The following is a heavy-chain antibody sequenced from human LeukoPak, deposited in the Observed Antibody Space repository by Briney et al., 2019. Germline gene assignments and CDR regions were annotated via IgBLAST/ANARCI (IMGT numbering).Heavy chain of an antibody. CDR1: GFTVSSNY. CDR2: IYSGGST. CDR3: AREKQQLPSYYMDV. Sequence: PGGSLRLSCAASGFTVSSNYMSWVRQAPGKGLEWVSVIYSGGSTYYADSVKGRFTISRDNSKNTLYLQMNSLRAEDTAVYYCAREKQQLPSYYMDVWGKGTTVTVSS. D-gene: IGHD6-13*01. J-gene: IGHJ6*03. V-gene: IGHV3-53*01.